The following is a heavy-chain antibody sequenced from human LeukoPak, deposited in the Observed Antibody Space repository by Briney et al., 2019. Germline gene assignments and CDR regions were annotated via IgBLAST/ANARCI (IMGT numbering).Heavy chain of an antibody. D-gene: IGHD2-21*02. J-gene: IGHJ4*02. CDR3: AKVIHGGNSGDY. CDR1: GGSISSYY. V-gene: IGHV4-59*08. CDR2: MYYSGSN. Sequence: SETLSLTCTVSGGSISSYYWSWIRQPPGKGLEWIGYMYYSGSNNYNPSLKSRVTISEDTSKNQFSLKMSSVTAADTAVYYCAKVIHGGNSGDYWGQGTLVTVSS.